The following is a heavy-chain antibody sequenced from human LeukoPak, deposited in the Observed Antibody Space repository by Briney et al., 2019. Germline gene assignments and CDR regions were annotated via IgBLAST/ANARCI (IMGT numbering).Heavy chain of an antibody. Sequence: ASVKVSCKASGGTFSSYAISWVRQAPGQGLEWMGIINPSGGSTSYAQKFQGRVTMTRDTSTSTVYMELSSLRSEDTAVYYCARGHPNWFDPWGQGTLVTVSS. V-gene: IGHV1-46*01. CDR2: INPSGGST. J-gene: IGHJ5*02. CDR3: ARGHPNWFDP. CDR1: GGTFSSYA.